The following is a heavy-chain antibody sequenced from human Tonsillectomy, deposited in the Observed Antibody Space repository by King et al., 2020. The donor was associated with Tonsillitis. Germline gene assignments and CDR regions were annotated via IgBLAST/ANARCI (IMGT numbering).Heavy chain of an antibody. Sequence: VQLVESGGGLVQPGGSLRLSCSASGFSFSTYPMHWVRQAPGKGLDYVSGVSDNGRSSFYPDSVKGRFTISRDNSKSTLFLQMTSLRAEDTAVYYCVKCPANWDWYLDLWGRGTLVTVSS. J-gene: IGHJ2*01. CDR3: VKCPANWDWYLDL. D-gene: IGHD7-27*01. V-gene: IGHV3-64D*06. CDR1: GFSFSTYP. CDR2: VSDNGRSS.